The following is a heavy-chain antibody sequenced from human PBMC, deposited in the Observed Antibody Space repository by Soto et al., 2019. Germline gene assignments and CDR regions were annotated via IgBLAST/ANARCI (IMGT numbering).Heavy chain of an antibody. D-gene: IGHD1-20*01. J-gene: IGHJ3*01. Sequence: DVQLVESGGDLVQPGGSLRLSCSVSGFTFSDHYMDWVRQAPGKGLEWVARCRNKANRYTTEYAGSVKGRFTISRDDSKNSLYLQMNSLRTEDTAVYYCVRGYHSFDVWGRGTMVTVSS. CDR3: VRGYHSFDV. V-gene: IGHV3-72*01. CDR1: GFTFSDHY. CDR2: CRNKANRYTT.